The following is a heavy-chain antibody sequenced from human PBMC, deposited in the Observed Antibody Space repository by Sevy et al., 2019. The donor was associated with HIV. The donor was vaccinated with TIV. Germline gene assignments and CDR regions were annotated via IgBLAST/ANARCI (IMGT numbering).Heavy chain of an antibody. J-gene: IGHJ4*02. CDR1: GYTFTSYG. D-gene: IGHD1-1*01. V-gene: IGHV1-18*01. Sequence: ASVKVSCKASGYTFTSYGISWVRQAPGQGLEWMGWISPYNGNTNYEQKLQGRVTMTTDTSTSTAYMELRSLRSDDTAVYYCAGDLDSPFDYWGQGTLATVSS. CDR3: AGDLDSPFDY. CDR2: ISPYNGNT.